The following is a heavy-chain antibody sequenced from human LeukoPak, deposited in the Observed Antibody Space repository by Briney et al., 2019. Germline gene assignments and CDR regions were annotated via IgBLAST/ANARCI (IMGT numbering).Heavy chain of an antibody. CDR2: INPNSGGT. V-gene: IGHV1-2*02. CDR1: GYTFTGYY. Sequence: ASVKVSCKASGYTFTGYYMHWVRQAPGQGLEWMGWINPNSGGTNYAQRFQGRVTMTRDTSISTAYMELSRLRSDDTAVYYCARSVPHYYYYYMDVWAKGPRSPSP. J-gene: IGHJ6*03. CDR3: ARSVPHYYYYYMDV.